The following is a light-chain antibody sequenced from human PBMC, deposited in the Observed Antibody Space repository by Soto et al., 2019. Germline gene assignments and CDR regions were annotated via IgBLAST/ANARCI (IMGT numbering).Light chain of an antibody. CDR3: SSYAGSNKRV. CDR1: SSEVGGYNY. CDR2: GVS. V-gene: IGLV2-8*01. Sequence: QSVLTQPPSASGSPGQSVTISCTGTSSEVGGYNYVSWYQQHPGKAPKLMIYGVSKRPSGVPDRFSGSKSGNTASLTVSGLQAEDEADYYCSSYAGSNKRVFGTGTKVTVL. J-gene: IGLJ1*01.